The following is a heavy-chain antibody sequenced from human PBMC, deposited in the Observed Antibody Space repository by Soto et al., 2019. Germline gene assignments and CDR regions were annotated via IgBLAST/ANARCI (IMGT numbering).Heavy chain of an antibody. CDR1: GGSISSGDYY. D-gene: IGHD5-18*01. Sequence: TLSLNCTVSGGSISSGDYYWRWIRQPPGKGLEWIGYIYYSGSTYYNPSLKSRVTISVDTSKNQFSLKLSSVTAADTAVYYCARSGYGRWFDPWGQGTLVTVSS. V-gene: IGHV4-30-4*01. CDR3: ARSGYGRWFDP. J-gene: IGHJ5*02. CDR2: IYYSGST.